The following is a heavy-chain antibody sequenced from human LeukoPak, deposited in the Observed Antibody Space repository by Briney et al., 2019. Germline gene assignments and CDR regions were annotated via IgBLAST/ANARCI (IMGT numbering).Heavy chain of an antibody. CDR3: ARSTYYYGSGSLGYDY. CDR1: GGSISSYY. V-gene: IGHV4-59*08. Sequence: SETLSLTCTVSGGSISSYYWSWIRQPPGKGLEWIGCIYYSGSTNYNPSLKSRVTISVDTSKNQFSLKLSSVTAADTAVYYCARSTYYYGSGSLGYDYWGQGTLVTVSS. J-gene: IGHJ4*02. CDR2: IYYSGST. D-gene: IGHD3-10*01.